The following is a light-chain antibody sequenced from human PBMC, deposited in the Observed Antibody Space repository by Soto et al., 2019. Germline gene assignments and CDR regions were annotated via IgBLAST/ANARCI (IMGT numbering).Light chain of an antibody. J-gene: IGLJ1*01. CDR2: EVN. CDR3: SSYAGSNWYV. CDR1: NSDVGGYNY. V-gene: IGLV2-8*01. Sequence: QSALTQPPSASGSPGQSVTISCTGTNSDVGGYNYVSWYQQYPGKAPKLIIYEVNERPSGVPDRFSGSKSGNTASLTVSGLQTADEADYYCSSYAGSNWYVFRTGTQLTVL.